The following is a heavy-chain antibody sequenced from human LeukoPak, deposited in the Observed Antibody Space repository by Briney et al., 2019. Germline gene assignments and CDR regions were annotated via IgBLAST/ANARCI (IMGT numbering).Heavy chain of an antibody. CDR3: ARVPSSSDWYAATR. V-gene: IGHV1-2*02. CDR2: INPNSGAT. D-gene: IGHD6-19*01. J-gene: IGHJ3*01. CDR1: GYTFTGYY. Sequence: ASVKVSCKASGYTFTGYYMHWVRQAPGQGLEWMGWINPNSGATNYAQKFQGRVTMTRDTSINTAYMELNTVTSDDTAVYFCARVPSSSDWYAATRWGQGTMVTVSS.